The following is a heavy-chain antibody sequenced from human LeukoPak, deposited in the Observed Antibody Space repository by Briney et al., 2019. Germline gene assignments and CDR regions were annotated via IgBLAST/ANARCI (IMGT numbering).Heavy chain of an antibody. Sequence: PSETLSLTCTVSGGSISSYYWSWIRQPAGKGLEWIGRIYTSGSTNYNPSLKSRVTMSVDTSKNQFSLKLSSVTAADTAVYYCARHTPILTGYPFDFWGQGTLVTVSS. D-gene: IGHD3-9*01. CDR2: IYTSGST. V-gene: IGHV4-4*07. CDR3: ARHTPILTGYPFDF. CDR1: GGSISSYY. J-gene: IGHJ4*02.